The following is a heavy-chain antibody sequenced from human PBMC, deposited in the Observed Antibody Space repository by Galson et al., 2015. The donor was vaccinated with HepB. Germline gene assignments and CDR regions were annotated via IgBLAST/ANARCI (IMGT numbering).Heavy chain of an antibody. CDR3: ARVALIAAAGTVWFDP. J-gene: IGHJ5*02. D-gene: IGHD6-13*01. CDR2: TYYRSKWYN. CDR1: GDSVSSNSAA. Sequence: CAISGDSVSSNSAAWNWIRQSPSRGLEWLGRTYYRSKWYNDYAASVKSRITINPDTSKSQFSLQLNSVTPEDTAVYYCARVALIAAAGTVWFDPWGQGTLVTVSS. V-gene: IGHV6-1*01.